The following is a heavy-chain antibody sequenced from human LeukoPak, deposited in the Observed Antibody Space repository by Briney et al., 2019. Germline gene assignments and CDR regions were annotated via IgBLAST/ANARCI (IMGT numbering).Heavy chain of an antibody. V-gene: IGHV4-38-2*02. J-gene: IGHJ4*02. CDR3: ARGPISGWCIDY. D-gene: IGHD6-19*01. CDR2: IYHSGST. CDR1: GYSISSGYY. Sequence: SETLSLTCTVSGYSISSGYYWGWIRQPPGKGLEWIGSIYHSGSTYYNPSLKSRVTISVDTSKNQFSLKLSSVTAADTAVYYCARGPISGWCIDYWGQGTLVTVSS.